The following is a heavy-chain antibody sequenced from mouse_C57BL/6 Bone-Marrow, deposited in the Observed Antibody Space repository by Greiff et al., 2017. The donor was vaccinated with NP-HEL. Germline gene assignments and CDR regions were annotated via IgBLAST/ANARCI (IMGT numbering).Heavy chain of an antibody. J-gene: IGHJ3*01. D-gene: IGHD1-1*01. CDR2: IYPGNSDT. CDR3: TNPLSITTVVAPFAY. Sequence: VQLQQSGTVLARPGASVKMSCKTSGYTFTSYWMHWVKQRPGQGLEWIGAIYPGNSDTSYNQKFKGKAKLTAVTSASTAYMELSSLTNEDSAVYYCTNPLSITTVVAPFAYWGQGTLVTVSA. V-gene: IGHV1-5*01. CDR1: GYTFTSYW.